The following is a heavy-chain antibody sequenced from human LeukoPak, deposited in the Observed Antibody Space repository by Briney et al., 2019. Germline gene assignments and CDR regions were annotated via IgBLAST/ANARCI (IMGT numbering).Heavy chain of an antibody. D-gene: IGHD5-24*01. CDR3: GRVRGNGDNSFFYY. CDR1: GFTFSSYW. V-gene: IGHV3-7*01. J-gene: IGHJ4*02. Sequence: GGSLRLSCAASGFTFSSYWMSWVRQAPGKGLEWVANIKQDGSEKYYVDSVKGRFTISRDNAKNSLYLQMNSLRAEDTAVYYWGRVRGNGDNSFFYYWGQGTLVTVSS. CDR2: IKQDGSEK.